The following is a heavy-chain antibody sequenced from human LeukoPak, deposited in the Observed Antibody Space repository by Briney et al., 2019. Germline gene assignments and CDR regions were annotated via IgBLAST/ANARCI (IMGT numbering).Heavy chain of an antibody. Sequence: SQTLSLTSAISGDSVSTNGASWNWIRQSPSRGLEWLGRTYYRSQQWHSDYAPSVKGRITLDPDTSKNQFSLQLNSMTPEDTAVYYCGRETDFGVVTNWGQGTQVTVSS. V-gene: IGHV6-1*01. CDR3: GRETDFGVVTN. J-gene: IGHJ4*02. CDR1: GDSVSTNGAS. CDR2: TYYRSQQWHS. D-gene: IGHD3-3*01.